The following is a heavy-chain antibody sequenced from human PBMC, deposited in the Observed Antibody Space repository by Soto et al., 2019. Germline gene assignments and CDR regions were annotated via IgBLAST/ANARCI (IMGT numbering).Heavy chain of an antibody. Sequence: GGSGLSCVASGFTFNTYWMSWVRQAPGKGLEWVANIKEDGSDKYYVDSVKGRFTISRDNAKNLLYLQMNSLGAGDTAMYYCARFTRGSSGDYWGQGTLVTVSS. D-gene: IGHD6-25*01. CDR3: ARFTRGSSGDY. CDR1: GFTFNTYW. J-gene: IGHJ4*02. V-gene: IGHV3-7*01. CDR2: IKEDGSDK.